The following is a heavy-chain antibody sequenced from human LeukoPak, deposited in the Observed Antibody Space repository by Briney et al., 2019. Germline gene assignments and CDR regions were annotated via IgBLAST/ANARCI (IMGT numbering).Heavy chain of an antibody. CDR1: GYTFTGYY. D-gene: IGHD2-2*02. J-gene: IGHJ5*02. V-gene: IGHV1-2*02. Sequence: ASVKVSCKASGYTFTGYYMHWVRQAPGQGLEWMGWINPNSGGTNYAQKFQGRVTMTRDTSISTAYMELSRLRSDDTAVYYCARASAGYCSSTSCYTHNWFDPWGQGTLVTVSS. CDR3: ARASAGYCSSTSCYTHNWFDP. CDR2: INPNSGGT.